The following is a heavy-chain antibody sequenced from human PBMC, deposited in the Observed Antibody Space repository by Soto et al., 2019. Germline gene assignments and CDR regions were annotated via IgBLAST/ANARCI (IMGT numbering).Heavy chain of an antibody. V-gene: IGHV3-30*18. J-gene: IGHJ4*02. CDR2: ISYDGSNK. D-gene: IGHD5-12*01. Sequence: LRLSCAASGFTFSSYGMHWVRQAPGKGLEWVAVISYDGSNKYYADSVKGRFTISRDNSKNTLYLQMNSLRAEDTAVYYCAKDHGWVATILDYWGQGTLVTVSS. CDR1: GFTFSSYG. CDR3: AKDHGWVATILDY.